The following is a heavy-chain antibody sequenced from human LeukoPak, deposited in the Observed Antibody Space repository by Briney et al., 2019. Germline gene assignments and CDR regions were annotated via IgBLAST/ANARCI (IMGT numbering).Heavy chain of an antibody. D-gene: IGHD2-2*01. Sequence: SETLSLTCTVSGGSMSSNFWSWIRQPAGQGLEWIGRIYTSGSTDYNPSLKSRVTLSVDMSRNQFSLRLTSVTAADTAVYYCARATASDAGFFDYWGHGTPVTVSS. CDR3: ARATASDAGFFDY. CDR2: IYTSGST. J-gene: IGHJ4*01. CDR1: GGSMSSNF. V-gene: IGHV4-4*07.